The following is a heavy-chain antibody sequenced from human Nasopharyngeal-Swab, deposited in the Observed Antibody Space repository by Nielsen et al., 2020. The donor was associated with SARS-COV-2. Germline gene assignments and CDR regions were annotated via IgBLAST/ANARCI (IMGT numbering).Heavy chain of an antibody. V-gene: IGHV1-3*01. CDR3: ARDRLGPATTGFDY. Sequence: ASVKVSCKVSGYTLTELSMHWVRQAPGQRLEWMGWINAGNGNTKYSQKFQGRVTITRDTSASTAYMELSSLRSEDTAVYYCARDRLGPATTGFDYWGQGTLVTVSS. CDR2: INAGNGNT. CDR1: GYTLTELS. D-gene: IGHD1-26*01. J-gene: IGHJ4*02.